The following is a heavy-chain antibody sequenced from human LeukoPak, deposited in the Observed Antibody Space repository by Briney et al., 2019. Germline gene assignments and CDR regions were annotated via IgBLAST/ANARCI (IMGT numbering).Heavy chain of an antibody. Sequence: GGSLRLSCAASGLTVSSNSMSWVRQAPGKGLEWVSFIYSGGSTYYADSVKGRFTISRDNSKNTMYLQMNSLRAEDTAVYYCAKCILTGYYKGYMDVWAKGPRSPSP. CDR1: GLTVSSNS. J-gene: IGHJ6*03. CDR3: AKCILTGYYKGYMDV. D-gene: IGHD3-9*01. V-gene: IGHV3-53*05. CDR2: IYSGGST.